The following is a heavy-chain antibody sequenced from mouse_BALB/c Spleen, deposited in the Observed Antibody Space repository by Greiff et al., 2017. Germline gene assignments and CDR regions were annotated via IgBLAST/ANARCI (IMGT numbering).Heavy chain of an antibody. CDR1: GYTFTDYA. V-gene: IGHV1-67*01. D-gene: IGHD2-1*01. CDR2: ISTYYGNT. J-gene: IGHJ4*01. CDR3: ARREGNYYAMDY. Sequence: QVQLQQSGPELVRPGVSVKISCKGSGYTFTDYAMHWVKQSHAKSLEWIGVISTYYGNTNYNQKFKGKATMTVDKSSSTAYMELARLTSEDSAIYYCARREGNYYAMDYWGQGTSVTVSS.